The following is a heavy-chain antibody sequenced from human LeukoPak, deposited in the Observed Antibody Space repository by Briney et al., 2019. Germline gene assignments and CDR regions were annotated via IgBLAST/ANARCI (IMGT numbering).Heavy chain of an antibody. CDR1: VHTHTVLY. J-gene: IGHJ3*02. CDR2: FDPEDGET. Sequence: GASVNLSCKVWVHTHTVLYMHWVRRARGKGLEWRGGFDPEDGETIYAQKFQGRVTMPEDRSTDTASMELSSLRSEDTAAYHWATGKRAYSGSYHDGFDIWGQGKMVTVSS. CDR3: ATGKRAYSGSYHDGFDI. V-gene: IGHV1-24*01. D-gene: IGHD1-26*01.